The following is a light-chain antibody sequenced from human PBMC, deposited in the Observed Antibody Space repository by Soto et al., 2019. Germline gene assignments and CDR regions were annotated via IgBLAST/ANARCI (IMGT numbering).Light chain of an antibody. CDR2: RNN. Sequence: QSVLTQPPSVSGAPGQRVTISCTGSLSNIGLDYDVHWYQQLPGTAPKLLIYRNNNRPSGVPDRFSGSKSGTSASLAITGLQAEDEAEYYCQSYDSILSGSVFGTGTKVTVL. CDR1: LSNIGLDYD. CDR3: QSYDSILSGSV. J-gene: IGLJ1*01. V-gene: IGLV1-40*01.